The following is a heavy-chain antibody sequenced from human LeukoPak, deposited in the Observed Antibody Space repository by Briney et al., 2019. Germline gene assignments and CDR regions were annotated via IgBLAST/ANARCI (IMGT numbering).Heavy chain of an antibody. CDR2: INHSGST. D-gene: IGHD3-16*01. J-gene: IGHJ3*02. CDR3: ASSSLRGSDAFDI. V-gene: IGHV4-34*01. CDR1: GGSFSGYY. Sequence: PSETLSLTCAVYGGSFSGYYWSWIRQPPGKGLEWIGEINHSGSTNYNPSLKSRVTISVDTSKNQFSLKLSSVTAADTAVYYCASSSLRGSDAFDIWGQGTMVTVSS.